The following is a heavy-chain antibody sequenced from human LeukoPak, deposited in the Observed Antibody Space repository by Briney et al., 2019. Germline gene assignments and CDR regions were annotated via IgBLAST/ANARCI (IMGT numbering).Heavy chain of an antibody. CDR3: ARGASERGYSYGRYYYYMDV. J-gene: IGHJ6*03. CDR2: IYTSGST. V-gene: IGHV4-4*09. CDR1: GGSISSYY. D-gene: IGHD5-18*01. Sequence: SETLSLTCTVSGGSISSYYWSWIRRPPGKGLEWIGYIYTSGSTNYNPSLQSRVTISVDTSKNQFSLKLSSVTAADTAVYYCARGASERGYSYGRYYYYMDVWGKGTTVTVSS.